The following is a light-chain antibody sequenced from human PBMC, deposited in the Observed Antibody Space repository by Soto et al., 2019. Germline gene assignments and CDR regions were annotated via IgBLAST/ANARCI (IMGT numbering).Light chain of an antibody. J-gene: IGKJ1*01. Sequence: EIVLTQPPGTLSLSPGERATLSCRASQSVSSSYLAWYQQKPGQAPRLLIYGASSRATGIPDRFSGSGSGTDFTLTIRRLEPEDFAVYYCQQYGSSYPWTFGQGTKVDIK. CDR2: GAS. CDR3: QQYGSSYPWT. V-gene: IGKV3-20*01. CDR1: QSVSSSY.